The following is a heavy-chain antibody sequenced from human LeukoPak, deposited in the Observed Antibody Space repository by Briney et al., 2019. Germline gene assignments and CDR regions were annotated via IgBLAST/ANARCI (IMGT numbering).Heavy chain of an antibody. J-gene: IGHJ5*02. Sequence: SETLSLTCAVYGGSFSGYYWSWIRQPAGKGLEWIGRIYSSGSTNYNPSLKSRVTMSLDTSKNQFSLKLSSVTAADTAVYYCAREGLNMVRGVIPKEAWGWFDPWGQGTLVTVSS. CDR1: GGSFSGYY. CDR2: IYSSGST. V-gene: IGHV4-4*07. D-gene: IGHD3-10*01. CDR3: AREGLNMVRGVIPKEAWGWFDP.